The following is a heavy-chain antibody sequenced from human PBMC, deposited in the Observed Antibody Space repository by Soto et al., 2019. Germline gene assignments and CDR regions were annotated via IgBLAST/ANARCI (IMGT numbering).Heavy chain of an antibody. D-gene: IGHD6-13*01. Sequence: QVQLQESGPGLVKPSETLSLTCTVSGGSISGYYWSWIRQPPGKGLEWIGYIYYSGSTNYNPSLKSRVTISIDTSKNQFSLKLSSVTAADTAVYYCARVLRAAPYYYGMDVWGQGTTVTVSS. CDR2: IYYSGST. V-gene: IGHV4-59*12. CDR1: GGSISGYY. J-gene: IGHJ6*02. CDR3: ARVLRAAPYYYGMDV.